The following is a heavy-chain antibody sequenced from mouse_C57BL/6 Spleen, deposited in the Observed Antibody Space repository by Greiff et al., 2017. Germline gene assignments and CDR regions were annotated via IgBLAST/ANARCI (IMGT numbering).Heavy chain of an antibody. CDR2: IDPETGGT. CDR3: TRGRDYYGFDY. V-gene: IGHV1-15*01. Sequence: VQRVESGAELVRPGASVTLSCKASGYTFTDYEMHWVKQTPVHGLEWIGAIDPETGGTAYNQKFKGKAILTADKSSSTAYMELRSLTSEDSAVYYCTRGRDYYGFDYWGQGTTLTVSS. CDR1: GYTFTDYE. D-gene: IGHD1-1*01. J-gene: IGHJ2*01.